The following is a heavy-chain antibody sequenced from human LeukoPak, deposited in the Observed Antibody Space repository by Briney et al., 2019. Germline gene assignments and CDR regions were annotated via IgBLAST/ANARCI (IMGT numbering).Heavy chain of an antibody. V-gene: IGHV3-48*04. J-gene: IGHJ4*02. CDR3: ARRRLVWNDDFDY. Sequence: PGGSLRLSCAASGFTFSSYSMNWVRQAPGKGLEWVSGISWNSGSIGYADSVKGRFTISRDNAKNSLYLQMNSLRAEDTDVYYCARRRLVWNDDFDYWGQGTLVTVSS. CDR2: ISWNSGSI. D-gene: IGHD1-1*01. CDR1: GFTFSSYS.